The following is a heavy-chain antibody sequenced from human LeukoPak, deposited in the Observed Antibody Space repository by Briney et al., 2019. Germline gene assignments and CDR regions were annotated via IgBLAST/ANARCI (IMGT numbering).Heavy chain of an antibody. CDR1: GYTFASYG. CDR2: MNPNSGNT. Sequence: GASVKVSCKASGYTFASYGISWVRQAPGQGLEWMGWMNPNSGNTGYAQKFQGRVTITRNTSISTAYMELSSLRSEDTAVYYCARFGSKRTTVTEYWGQGTLVTVSS. CDR3: ARFGSKRTTVTEY. D-gene: IGHD4-17*01. V-gene: IGHV1-8*03. J-gene: IGHJ4*02.